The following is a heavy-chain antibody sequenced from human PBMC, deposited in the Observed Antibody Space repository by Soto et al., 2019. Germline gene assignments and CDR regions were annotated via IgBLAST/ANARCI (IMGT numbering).Heavy chain of an antibody. V-gene: IGHV3-23*01. CDR3: AKDRQFRSYYESAGHYND. CDR2: ISGRGGVT. CDR1: GFTFRNQD. J-gene: IGHJ4*02. Sequence: ESGGGLVQPGGSLRLTCVGSGFTFRNQDMRWVRQAPGKGLEWVSGISGRGGVTYYADSVKGRFTISRDNSKNTLYLQMNNLRANDTAVYYSAKDRQFRSYYESAGHYNDWGQGTLVTVSS. D-gene: IGHD3-22*01.